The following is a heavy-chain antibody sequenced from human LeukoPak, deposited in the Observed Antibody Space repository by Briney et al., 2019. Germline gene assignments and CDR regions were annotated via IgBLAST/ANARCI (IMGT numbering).Heavy chain of an antibody. CDR1: GYTFTDYY. V-gene: IGHV1-69-2*01. Sequence: ASVKVSCKVSGYTFTDYYMHWVQQAPGKGLEWMGLVDPKGGETIYAEKFQGRVTITADTSTDTAYMELSSLRSEDTAVYYCATGARRVVVPAAILRMDVWGKGTTVTVSS. D-gene: IGHD2-2*01. CDR3: ATGARRVVVPAAILRMDV. J-gene: IGHJ6*04. CDR2: VDPKGGET.